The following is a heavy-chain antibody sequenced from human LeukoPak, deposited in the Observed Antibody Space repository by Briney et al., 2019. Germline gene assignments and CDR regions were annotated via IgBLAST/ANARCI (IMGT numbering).Heavy chain of an antibody. J-gene: IGHJ4*02. D-gene: IGHD2-2*02. Sequence: TASETMSLTCAVSGYSISSGYYWGWIRQPPGKGLEGIGSIYHSGSTYYNPSLKSRVTISVDTSKNQFSLKLSSVTAADTAVYYCARHSCSSTSCYIFDYWGQGTLVTVSS. V-gene: IGHV4-38-2*01. CDR1: GYSISSGYY. CDR3: ARHSCSSTSCYIFDY. CDR2: IYHSGST.